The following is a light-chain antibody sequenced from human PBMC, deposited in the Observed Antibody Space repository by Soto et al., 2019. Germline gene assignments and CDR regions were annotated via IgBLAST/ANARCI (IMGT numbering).Light chain of an antibody. V-gene: IGKV3-15*01. Sequence: ETVMTKSPGTLSVSLGERATLSCRASQSVSIHLAWYQQKPGQAPRLLIYDTSTRATGIPARFSGSGSGTEFTLTIISLQPEDFATYYCLQHNSFPLTFGQGTLLEIK. J-gene: IGKJ5*01. CDR3: LQHNSFPLT. CDR1: QSVSIH. CDR2: DTS.